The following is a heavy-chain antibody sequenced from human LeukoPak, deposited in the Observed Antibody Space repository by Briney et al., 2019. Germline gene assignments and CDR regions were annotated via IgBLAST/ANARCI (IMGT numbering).Heavy chain of an antibody. CDR1: GSRFTSYW. V-gene: IGHV5-51*01. CDR3: ARRYYGSGRDWFDH. D-gene: IGHD3-10*01. CDR2: IYPGDSDT. Sequence: GGSLQISCQGSGSRFTSYWIGWVRQMPGKGLEWMGIIYPGDSDTRYSPPFQGQVTISADKSISTAYLQWSSLKASDTATYYCARRYYGSGRDWFDHWGQGTLVTVSS. J-gene: IGHJ5*02.